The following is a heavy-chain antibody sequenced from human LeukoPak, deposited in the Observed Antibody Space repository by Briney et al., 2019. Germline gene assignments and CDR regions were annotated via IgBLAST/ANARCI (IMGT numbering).Heavy chain of an antibody. V-gene: IGHV4-39*01. Sequence: PSETLSLTCTVSGGSISGSNYFWGWIRQPPGKGLEWIGSIHYAGRTSYNPSLKSRVTISVDTSKNQFSLKLSSVTAADTAVYHCARPYGANWRWGQGTLVTVSS. J-gene: IGHJ4*02. CDR1: GGSISGSNYF. CDR2: IHYAGRT. CDR3: ARPYGANWR. D-gene: IGHD4-23*01.